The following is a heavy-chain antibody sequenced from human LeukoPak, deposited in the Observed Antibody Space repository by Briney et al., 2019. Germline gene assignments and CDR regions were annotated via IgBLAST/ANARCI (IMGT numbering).Heavy chain of an antibody. J-gene: IGHJ3*02. CDR3: AKTYYDFWSGYLDAFDI. V-gene: IGHV4-61*02. D-gene: IGHD3-3*01. CDR2: IYTSGST. CDR1: GGSISSGSYY. Sequence: SQTLSLTCTVSGGSISSGSYYWSWIRQPAGKGLEWIGRIYTSGSTNYNPSLKSLVTISVDTSKNQFSLKLSSVTAADTAVYYCAKTYYDFWSGYLDAFDIWGQGTMVTVSS.